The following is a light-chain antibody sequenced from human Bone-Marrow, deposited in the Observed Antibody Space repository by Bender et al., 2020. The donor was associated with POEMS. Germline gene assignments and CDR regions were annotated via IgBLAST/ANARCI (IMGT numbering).Light chain of an antibody. J-gene: IGLJ2*01. CDR2: INN. CDR1: SSNIGTNP. V-gene: IGLV1-44*01. Sequence: QSVLTQPPSASGTPGQRVTISCSGSSSNIGTNPVNWYQQLPGTAPKLLIYINNQRPSGVPDRFSGSKSGNTASLTVSGLQSEDEATYYCASFLPGDTHLVLGGGTKLTVL. CDR3: ASFLPGDTHLV.